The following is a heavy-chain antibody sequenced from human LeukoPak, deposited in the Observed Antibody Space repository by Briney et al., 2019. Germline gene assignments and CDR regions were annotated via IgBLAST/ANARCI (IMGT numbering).Heavy chain of an antibody. V-gene: IGHV3-23*01. CDR3: AKCRDYGDPWYMDV. Sequence: GGSLRLSCAASGFTFSSYGMSWVRQAPGKGLEWVSAISGSGGSTYYADSVKGRFTISRDNSKNTLYLQMNGLRAEDTAVYYCAKCRDYGDPWYMDVWGKGTTVTISS. J-gene: IGHJ6*03. D-gene: IGHD4-17*01. CDR2: ISGSGGST. CDR1: GFTFSSYG.